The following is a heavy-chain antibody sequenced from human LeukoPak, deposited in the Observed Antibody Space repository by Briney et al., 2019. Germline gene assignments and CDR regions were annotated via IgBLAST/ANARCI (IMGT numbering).Heavy chain of an antibody. V-gene: IGHV3-30*02. J-gene: IGHJ4*02. CDR1: GFTFSNYG. CDR2: LQNDGSDT. CDR3: ARVGYTDSWYSSPPFDY. D-gene: IGHD6-13*01. Sequence: PGGSLRLSCAASGFTFSNYGMHWVRQAPDKGLEWVAFLQNDGSDTHYADSVEGRFTISRDNSKNILYLQMNSLRAEDTALYYCARVGYTDSWYSSPPFDYWGQGTLVTVSS.